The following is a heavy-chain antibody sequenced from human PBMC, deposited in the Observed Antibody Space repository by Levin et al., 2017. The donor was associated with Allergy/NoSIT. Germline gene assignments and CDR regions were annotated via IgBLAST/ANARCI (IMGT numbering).Heavy chain of an antibody. CDR3: ARPDYWSAMATAWDY. Sequence: PGGSLRLSCVASGFTFSSYAMHWVRQAPGMGLEWVAVILHDGSKKYYADSVKGRFAISRDNSKNTLYLQLRADDTAVYYCARPDYWSAMATAWDYWGQGTLVTVSS. V-gene: IGHV3-30*09. D-gene: IGHD1-1*01. CDR2: ILHDGSKK. J-gene: IGHJ4*02. CDR1: GFTFSSYA.